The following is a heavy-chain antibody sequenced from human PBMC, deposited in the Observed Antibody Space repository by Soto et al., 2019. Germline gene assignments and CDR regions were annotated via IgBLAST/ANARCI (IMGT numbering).Heavy chain of an antibody. Sequence: SETLALTFAVYGGSFRGYYWSWIRQPPGKVLELIGEINHSGITNYNPSLKSRVTISVDTSKKQFSLKLSSVTAADTAVYYCERIRYYYDSSGYARPLYFKYWGHGSLVTVSS. CDR3: ERIRYYYDSSGYARPLYFKY. V-gene: IGHV4-34*01. D-gene: IGHD3-22*01. CDR2: INHSGIT. CDR1: GGSFRGYY. J-gene: IGHJ4*03.